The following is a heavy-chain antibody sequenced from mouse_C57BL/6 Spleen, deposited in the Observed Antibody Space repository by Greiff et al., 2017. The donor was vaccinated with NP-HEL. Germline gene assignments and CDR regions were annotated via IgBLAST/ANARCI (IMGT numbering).Heavy chain of an antibody. V-gene: IGHV1-66*01. CDR2: IYPGSGNT. J-gene: IGHJ4*01. D-gene: IGHD2-4*01. CDR3: ARGGIYDYDPDYYAMDY. CDR1: GYSFTSYY. Sequence: VKLQESGPELVKPGASVKISCKASGYSFTSYYIHWVKQRPGQGLEWIGWIYPGSGNTKYNEKFKGKATLTADTSSSHAYMQLSSLTSEDSAVYYCARGGIYDYDPDYYAMDYWGQVTSVTVAS.